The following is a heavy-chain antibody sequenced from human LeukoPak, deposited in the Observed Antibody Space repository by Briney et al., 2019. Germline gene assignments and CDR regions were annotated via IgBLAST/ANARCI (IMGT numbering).Heavy chain of an antibody. Sequence: GGSLRLSCAASGFTFSSYNMNWVRQDPGKGLEWVSYISSSGSTIYYADSVKGRFTISRDNAKNSLYLQMNSLRAEETAVYYCAREGHYYDSSGYSDYWGQGTLVTVSS. V-gene: IGHV3-48*03. CDR2: ISSSGSTI. CDR3: AREGHYYDSSGYSDY. CDR1: GFTFSSYN. J-gene: IGHJ4*02. D-gene: IGHD3-22*01.